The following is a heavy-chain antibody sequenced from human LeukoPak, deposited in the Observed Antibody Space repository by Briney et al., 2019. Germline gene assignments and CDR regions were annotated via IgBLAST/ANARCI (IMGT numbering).Heavy chain of an antibody. D-gene: IGHD3-10*01. CDR2: IGYDGVNK. CDR1: GFTFSIYP. J-gene: IGHJ4*02. V-gene: IGHV3-30*14. Sequence: GGSLRLSCAASGFTFSIYPMCRVREGPGKGREWGAVIGYDGVNKFYTDSVKGRFTISRDDSKNTLYLQMDSLSPEDTALYYCARDFLRGAPDYFDQWGQGTLATVSS. CDR3: ARDFLRGAPDYFDQ.